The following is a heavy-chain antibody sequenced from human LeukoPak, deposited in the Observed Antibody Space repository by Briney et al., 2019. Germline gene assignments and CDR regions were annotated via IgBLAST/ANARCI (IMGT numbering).Heavy chain of an antibody. V-gene: IGHV5-51*01. J-gene: IGHJ6*03. Sequence: GESLKISCKGSGFTFTSYWIGWVRQMPEKGLEWMGIIYPGDSDTRYSPSFQGQVTISADKSISTAYLQWSSLKASDTAMYYCARPQPILSSGYYYYYMDVWGKGTTVTVSS. CDR3: ARPQPILSSGYYYYYMDV. D-gene: IGHD6-6*01. CDR2: IYPGDSDT. CDR1: GFTFTSYW.